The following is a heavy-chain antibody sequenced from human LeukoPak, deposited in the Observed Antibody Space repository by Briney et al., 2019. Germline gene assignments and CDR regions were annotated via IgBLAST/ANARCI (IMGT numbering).Heavy chain of an antibody. CDR3: ARDLYNSGVRGVIISLVIDY. D-gene: IGHD3-10*01. J-gene: IGHJ4*02. CDR1: GFTFSTYS. CDR2: ISSSSRYI. V-gene: IGHV3-21*01. Sequence: GGSLRLSCSASGFTFSTYSMNWVRQAPGKGLEWVSSISSSSRYIYYADSVKGRFTISRDNAKNSLYLQMNSLRAEDTAVYYCARDLYNSGVRGVIISLVIDYWGQGTLVTVSS.